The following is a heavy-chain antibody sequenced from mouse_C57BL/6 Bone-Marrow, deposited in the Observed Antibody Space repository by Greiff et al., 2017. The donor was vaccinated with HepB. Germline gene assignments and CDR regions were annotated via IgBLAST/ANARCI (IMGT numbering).Heavy chain of an antibody. CDR2: IDPETGGT. D-gene: IGHD1-1*01. Sequence: VQLQQSGAELVRPGASVTLSCKASGYTFTDYEMHWVKQTPVHGLEWIGAIDPETGGTAYNQKFKGKAILTADKSSSTAYMELRSLTSEDSAVYYCTNGSNWYFDVWGTGTTVTVSS. J-gene: IGHJ1*03. V-gene: IGHV1-15*01. CDR1: GYTFTDYE. CDR3: TNGSNWYFDV.